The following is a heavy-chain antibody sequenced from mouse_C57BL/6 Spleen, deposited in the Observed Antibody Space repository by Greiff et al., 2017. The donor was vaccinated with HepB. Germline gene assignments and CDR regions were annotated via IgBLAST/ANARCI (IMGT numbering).Heavy chain of an antibody. CDR1: GFNIKDDY. Sequence: EVKVEESGAELVRPGASVKLSCTASGFNIKDDYMHWVKQRPEQGLEWIGWIDPENGDTEYASKFQGKATITADTSSNTAYLQLSSLTSEDTAVYYCTKGDGYYRGDWYFDVWGTGTTVTVSS. CDR2: IDPENGDT. CDR3: TKGDGYYRGDWYFDV. D-gene: IGHD2-3*01. J-gene: IGHJ1*03. V-gene: IGHV14-4*01.